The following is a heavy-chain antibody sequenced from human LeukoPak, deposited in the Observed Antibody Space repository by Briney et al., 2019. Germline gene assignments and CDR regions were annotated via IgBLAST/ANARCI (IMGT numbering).Heavy chain of an antibody. CDR1: GFTFSSYS. CDR2: ISSSSSTI. Sequence: GGSLRLSCAASGFTFSSYSMNWVRQAPGKGLEWVSYISSSSSTIYYADSVKGRFTISRDNAKNSLYLQMNSLRDEDTAVYYCARGGGYCSGGSCYSLLNYYYGMDVWGQGTTVTVSS. D-gene: IGHD2-15*01. CDR3: ARGGGYCSGGSCYSLLNYYYGMDV. J-gene: IGHJ6*02. V-gene: IGHV3-48*02.